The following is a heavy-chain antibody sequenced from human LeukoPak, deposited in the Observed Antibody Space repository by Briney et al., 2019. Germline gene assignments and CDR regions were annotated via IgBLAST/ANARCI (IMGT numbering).Heavy chain of an antibody. V-gene: IGHV4-59*01. CDR1: GGSFSGYY. CDR3: ARLRGSGWYPHFDY. Sequence: SETLSLTCAVYGGSFSGYYWSWIRQPPGKGLEWIGYIYYSGSTSYNPSLKSRVTISVDTSKNQFSLKLSSVTAADTAVYYCARLRGSGWYPHFDYWGQGTLVTVSS. J-gene: IGHJ4*02. D-gene: IGHD6-19*01. CDR2: IYYSGST.